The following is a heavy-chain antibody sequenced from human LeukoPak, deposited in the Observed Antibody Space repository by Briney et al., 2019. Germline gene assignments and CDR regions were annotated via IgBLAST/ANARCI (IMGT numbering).Heavy chain of an antibody. D-gene: IGHD3-10*01. CDR1: GFTFSSYW. V-gene: IGHV3-7*01. CDR3: AREGYCGSGTGGYYYYGMDV. CDR2: IKQDGSEK. Sequence: GGSLRLSCAASGFTFSSYWMSWVRQAPGKGLEWVANIKQDGSEKYYVDSVKGRFTISRDNAKNSLYLQMNSLRAEDTAVYYCAREGYCGSGTGGYYYYGMDVWGQGTTVTVSS. J-gene: IGHJ6*02.